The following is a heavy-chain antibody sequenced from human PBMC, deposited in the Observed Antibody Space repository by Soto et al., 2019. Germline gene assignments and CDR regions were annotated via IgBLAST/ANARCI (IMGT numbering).Heavy chain of an antibody. Sequence: PGGSLRLSCAASGFTFSSLAMSWVRQAPGKGLEWVSAISGSGGSTYYADSVKGRFTISRDNSKNTLYLQMNSLRAEDTAVYYCAKDDIVVVPAAMTLDYWGQGTLVTVSS. V-gene: IGHV3-23*01. CDR1: GFTFSSLA. CDR3: AKDDIVVVPAAMTLDY. J-gene: IGHJ4*02. CDR2: ISGSGGST. D-gene: IGHD2-2*01.